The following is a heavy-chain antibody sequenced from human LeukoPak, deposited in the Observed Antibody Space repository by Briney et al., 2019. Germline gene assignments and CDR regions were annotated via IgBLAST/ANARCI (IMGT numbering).Heavy chain of an antibody. Sequence: SQTLSLTCAISGDSVSSNSAAWNWIWQSPSRGLEWLGRTYYRSKWYNDYAVSVKSRITINPDTSKNQFSLQLNSVTPEDTAVYYCAIGKWELRSRRYYGMDVWGQGTTVTVSS. J-gene: IGHJ6*02. CDR3: AIGKWELRSRRYYGMDV. CDR1: GDSVSSNSAA. V-gene: IGHV6-1*01. D-gene: IGHD1-26*01. CDR2: TYYRSKWYN.